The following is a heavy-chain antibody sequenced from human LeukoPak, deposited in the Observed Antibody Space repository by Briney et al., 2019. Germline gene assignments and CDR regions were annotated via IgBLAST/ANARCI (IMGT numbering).Heavy chain of an antibody. CDR2: IYYSGRT. Sequence: SETLSLTCTVSGGSISSYYWSWIRQPPGKGLEWIGYIYYSGRTDYNPSLKSRVTISVDLSKNQFSLKLSSVTAADTAVYYCAVTGGSEDYWGQGALVTVS. J-gene: IGHJ4*02. V-gene: IGHV4-59*01. D-gene: IGHD7-27*01. CDR3: AVTGGSEDY. CDR1: GGSISSYY.